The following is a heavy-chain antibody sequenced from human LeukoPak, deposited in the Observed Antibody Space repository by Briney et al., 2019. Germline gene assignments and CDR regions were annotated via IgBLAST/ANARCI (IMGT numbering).Heavy chain of an antibody. J-gene: IGHJ4*02. CDR2: IYSGGST. CDR1: GGSISSSSYY. Sequence: ETLSLTCTVSGGSISSSSYYWGWIRQPPGKGLECVSIIYSGGSTYYADSVKGRFTISIGNSKNTVYLQINSLRADDTAVYYCARAQTDGATYFNYWGLGTLVTVSS. D-gene: IGHD2-15*01. V-gene: IGHV3-53*01. CDR3: ARAQTDGATYFNY.